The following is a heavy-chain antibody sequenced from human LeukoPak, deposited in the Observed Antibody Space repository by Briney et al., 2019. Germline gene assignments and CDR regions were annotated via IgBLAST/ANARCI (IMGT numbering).Heavy chain of an antibody. CDR3: ARTSPTSHFDF. V-gene: IGHV3-74*01. D-gene: IGHD3-16*01. Sequence: PGGSLRLSCAAAGFTFTTYWRHWDRQAPGKGLVLLSRIHGDRSSSNYADSVKSRFTISRDNARNTLYLQMNSLRAEDTALYYCARTSPTSHFDFWGQGTLVTVSS. CDR1: GFTFTTYW. J-gene: IGHJ4*02. CDR2: IHGDRSSS.